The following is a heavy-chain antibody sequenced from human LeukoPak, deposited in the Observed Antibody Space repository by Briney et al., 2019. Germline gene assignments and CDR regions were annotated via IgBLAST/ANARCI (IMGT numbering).Heavy chain of an antibody. CDR2: IYSRGDT. D-gene: IGHD3-22*01. CDR1: EFIVSINY. J-gene: IGHJ4*02. V-gene: IGHV3-66*01. Sequence: PGGSLRLSCAASEFIVSINYMTWVRQAPGKGLEWVSLIYSRGDTKCADSVKGRFTISRDNSKNTLYLQMSSLRTEDTAVYYCARGVISLDYWGQGTLVTVSS. CDR3: ARGVISLDY.